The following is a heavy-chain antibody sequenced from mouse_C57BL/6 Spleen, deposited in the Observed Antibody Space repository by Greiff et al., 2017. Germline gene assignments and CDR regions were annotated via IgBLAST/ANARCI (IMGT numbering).Heavy chain of an antibody. D-gene: IGHD2-1*01. CDR2: IYPRSGNT. CDR3: ARSWMVTTSYYARDY. Sequence: QVHVKQSGAELARPGASVKLSCKASGYTFTRYDISWVKQRTGQGLEWIGEIYPRSGNTYYNEKFKGKATLTADKSSNTAYMELRSLTSEDSAVYFCARSWMVTTSYYARDYWGQGTSVTVSS. J-gene: IGHJ4*01. CDR1: GYTFTRYD. V-gene: IGHV1-81*01.